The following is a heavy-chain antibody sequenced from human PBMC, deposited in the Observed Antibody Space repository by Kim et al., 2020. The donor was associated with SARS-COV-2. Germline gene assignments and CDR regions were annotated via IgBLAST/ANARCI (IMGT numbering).Heavy chain of an antibody. CDR1: GFTFSSYA. J-gene: IGHJ3*02. CDR3: AKGDRGVVVVAAMRAFDI. V-gene: IGHV3-23*01. D-gene: IGHD2-15*01. CDR2: ISGSGGST. Sequence: GGSLRLSCAASGFTFSSYAMSWVRQAPGKGLEWVSAISGSGGSTYYADSVKGRFTISRDNSKNTLYLQMNSLRAEDTAVYYCAKGDRGVVVVAAMRAFDIWGQGTMVTVSS.